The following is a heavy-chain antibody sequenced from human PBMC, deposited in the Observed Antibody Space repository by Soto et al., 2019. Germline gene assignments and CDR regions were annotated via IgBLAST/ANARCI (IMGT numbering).Heavy chain of an antibody. D-gene: IGHD3-16*01. Sequence: ASVKVSCKASGGTFSSYTISWVRQAPGQGLEWMGRIIPILGIANYAQKFQGRVTITADKSTSTAYMELSSLRSEDTAVYYCARDGEHVAYTYYYYYGMDVWGQGTTVTVSS. CDR1: GGTFSSYT. CDR3: ARDGEHVAYTYYYYYGMDV. V-gene: IGHV1-69*04. J-gene: IGHJ6*02. CDR2: IIPILGIA.